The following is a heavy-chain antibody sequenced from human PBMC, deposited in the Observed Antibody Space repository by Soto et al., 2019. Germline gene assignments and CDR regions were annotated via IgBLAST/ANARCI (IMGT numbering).Heavy chain of an antibody. CDR2: IYFSGST. Sequence: QVQLQESGPGLVKPSQTLSLTCTVSGASVNSGGFYWSWIRQLPGKGLEWIGYIYFSGSTYYNPSLESRVNISLDTSQNQFSLKLSSMIAADTAVYYCASGNAWEVIFASWGQGTLVTVS. CDR3: ASGNAWEVIFAS. J-gene: IGHJ4*02. CDR1: GASVNSGGFY. D-gene: IGHD1-26*01. V-gene: IGHV4-31*03.